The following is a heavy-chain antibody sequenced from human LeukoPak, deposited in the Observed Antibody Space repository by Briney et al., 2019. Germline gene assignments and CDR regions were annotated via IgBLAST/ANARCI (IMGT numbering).Heavy chain of an antibody. CDR3: AREGLKCPQKVCYYYGMDV. V-gene: IGHV4-59*01. J-gene: IGHJ6*02. CDR1: GGSISSYY. CDR2: IYYSGST. Sequence: SETLSLTCTVSGGSISSYYWSWIRQPPGKGLEWIGYIYYSGSTNYNPSLKSRVTISVDTSKNQFFLKLSSVTAADTAVYYCAREGLKCPQKVCYYYGMDVWGQGTTVTVSS.